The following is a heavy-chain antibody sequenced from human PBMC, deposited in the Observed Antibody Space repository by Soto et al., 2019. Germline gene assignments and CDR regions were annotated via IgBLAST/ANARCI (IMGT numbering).Heavy chain of an antibody. V-gene: IGHV3-23*01. CDR3: ASDWGDDSAFYDAFQV. Sequence: EVQLLESGGGVVQPGGALRLSCAASGFSFSKFAVSWVRQAPGKGLEWVSAISGDGESTFYVDSVKGRFTISRDNSKNAPFLQMDALRVEDTAVYYCASDWGDDSAFYDAFQVWGQGTMVSVSS. CDR2: ISGDGEST. J-gene: IGHJ3*01. D-gene: IGHD3-22*01. CDR1: GFSFSKFA.